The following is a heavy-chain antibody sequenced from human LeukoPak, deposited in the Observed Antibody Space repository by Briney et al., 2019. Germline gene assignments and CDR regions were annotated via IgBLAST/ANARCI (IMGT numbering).Heavy chain of an antibody. V-gene: IGHV3-23*01. CDR1: GFTFSSYA. D-gene: IGHD2-15*01. Sequence: GGSLRLSCAASGFTFSSYAMSWVRQAPGKGLEWVSAISGSGGSTYYADSVKGRFTISRDNSKNTLYLQMNSLRAEDTAVYYCAKHPPYCSGGSCYREGFFDYWGQGTLVTVSS. J-gene: IGHJ4*02. CDR3: AKHPPYCSGGSCYREGFFDY. CDR2: ISGSGGST.